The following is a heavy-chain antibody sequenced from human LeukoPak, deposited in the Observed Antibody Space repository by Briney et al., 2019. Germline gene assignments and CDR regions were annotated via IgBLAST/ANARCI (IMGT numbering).Heavy chain of an antibody. J-gene: IGHJ4*02. V-gene: IGHV1-2*02. CDR2: INPNTGGT. Sequence: GASVKVSCRASGYTFTGYYIHWVRQAPGQGLEWMGWINPNTGGTDYAHKFQGRVTMTRDTSISTAYMELSRLRSDDTAIYLCTRPIDIAAADLWGQGTLVSVSS. CDR1: GYTFTGYY. CDR3: TRPIDIAAADL. D-gene: IGHD6-13*01.